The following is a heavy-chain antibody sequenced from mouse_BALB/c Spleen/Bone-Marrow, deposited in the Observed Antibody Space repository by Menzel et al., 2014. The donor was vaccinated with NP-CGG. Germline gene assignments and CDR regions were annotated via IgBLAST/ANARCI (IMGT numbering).Heavy chain of an antibody. V-gene: IGHV14-3*02. D-gene: IGHD1-1*01. CDR1: GFNIKDTY. J-gene: IGHJ4*01. CDR3: ARSYYAMDY. CDR2: IDPANGNT. Sequence: EVQLQESGAELVKPGASVKLSCTASGFNIKDTYMHWVKQRPEQSLEWIGRIDPANGNTKYDPKFQGKATITADTSSNTPYLQLSSLTSEDHAVYYCARSYYAMDYWGQGTPVTVSS.